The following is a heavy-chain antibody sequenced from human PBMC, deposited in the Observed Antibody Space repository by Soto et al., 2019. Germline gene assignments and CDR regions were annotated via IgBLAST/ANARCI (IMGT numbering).Heavy chain of an antibody. J-gene: IGHJ4*02. CDR2: IYHSGST. D-gene: IGHD3-22*01. Sequence: SETLSLTCAVSGYSISSGYYWGWIRRPPGKGLEWIGSIYHSGSTYYNPSLKSRVTISVDTSKNQFSLKLSSVTAADTAVYYCARDLLSSYYDSRGLGFDYWGQGTLVTVSS. V-gene: IGHV4-38-2*02. CDR3: ARDLLSSYYDSRGLGFDY. CDR1: GYSISSGYY.